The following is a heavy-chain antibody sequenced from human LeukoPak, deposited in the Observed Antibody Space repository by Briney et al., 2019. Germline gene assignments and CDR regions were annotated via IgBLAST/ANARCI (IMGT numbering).Heavy chain of an antibody. V-gene: IGHV1-69*04. D-gene: IGHD2-2*01. CDR1: GYTLTDYY. CDR2: IIPILGIP. J-gene: IGHJ6*02. Sequence: ASVKVSCKASGYTLTDYYLHWVRQAPGQGLEWMGRIIPILGIPNYAQKFQGRVTITADKSTGTAYMELSSLRSEDTAVYYCARGYCSSTSCSSGMDVWGQGTTVTVSS. CDR3: ARGYCSSTSCSSGMDV.